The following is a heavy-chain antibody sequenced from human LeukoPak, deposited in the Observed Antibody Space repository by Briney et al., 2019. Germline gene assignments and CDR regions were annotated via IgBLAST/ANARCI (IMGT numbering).Heavy chain of an antibody. CDR2: VYHSGST. CDR3: ARGCPQCDYLDY. V-gene: IGHV4-4*02. CDR1: GDSFSNLKW. J-gene: IGHJ4*02. D-gene: IGHD2-15*01. Sequence: PSETLSLTCTVSGDSFSNLKWWNWLRRPPGQALEWIGEVYHSGSTNYNPSPKGRVTISVNKSMNQFSLRLSSVTAADTAVYYCARGCPQCDYLDYWGQGILVTVSS.